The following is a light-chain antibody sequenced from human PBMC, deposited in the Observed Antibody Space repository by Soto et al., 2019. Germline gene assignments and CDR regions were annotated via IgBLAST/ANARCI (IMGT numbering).Light chain of an antibody. CDR2: EAS. V-gene: IGKV1-5*03. J-gene: IGKJ1*01. CDR1: QSISSW. CDR3: QQYNSYWT. Sequence: DIQMTQSPSTLSASVGDRVTITCRASQSISSWLAWYQQKPGKAPKLLIYEASSLESGVPSRFSGSGPGTEFTLTITSLQPDDFATYYCQQYNSYWTFGQGTKVEIK.